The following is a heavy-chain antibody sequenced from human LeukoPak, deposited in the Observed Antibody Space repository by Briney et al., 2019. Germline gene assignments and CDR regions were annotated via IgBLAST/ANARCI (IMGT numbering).Heavy chain of an antibody. J-gene: IGHJ4*02. CDR3: AKSNVASGYSSSWYPY. V-gene: IGHV3-23*01. D-gene: IGHD6-13*01. CDR2: ISGSGGST. Sequence: GGSLRLSCAASGFTFSSYAMSWVRQAPGKGLEWVSAISGSGGSTYYVDSVKGRFTISRDNSKNTLYLQMNSLSAEDTAVYYCAKSNVASGYSSSWYPYWGQGTLVTVSS. CDR1: GFTFSSYA.